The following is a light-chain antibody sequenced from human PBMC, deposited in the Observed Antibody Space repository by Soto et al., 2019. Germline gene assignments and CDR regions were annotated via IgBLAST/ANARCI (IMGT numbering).Light chain of an antibody. V-gene: IGLV2-14*03. CDR1: SSDFGGYNY. Sequence: QSALTQPAPLSGAPGQSITISWPGTSSDFGGYNYASWHQQHQGKPPNRMIYDVRNRPSGVSNRFSGSKSGNTASLTISGLQAEDEADYYCSSYTSSSTYVFGTGTKVTVL. CDR3: SSYTSSSTYV. J-gene: IGLJ1*01. CDR2: DVR.